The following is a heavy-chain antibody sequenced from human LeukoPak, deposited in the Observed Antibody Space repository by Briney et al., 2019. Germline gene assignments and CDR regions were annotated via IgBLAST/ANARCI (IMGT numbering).Heavy chain of an antibody. CDR3: ARGELAVVRGTFDY. J-gene: IGHJ4*02. V-gene: IGHV4-39*01. Sequence: SETLSLTCTVSGGSISSSSYYWGWIRQPPGKGLEWIGSIYYSGSTYYNPSLKSRVTISVDTSKNQFSLKLSSVTAADTAVYYCARGELAVVRGTFDYWGQGTLVTVSS. D-gene: IGHD4-23*01. CDR1: GGSISSSSYY. CDR2: IYYSGST.